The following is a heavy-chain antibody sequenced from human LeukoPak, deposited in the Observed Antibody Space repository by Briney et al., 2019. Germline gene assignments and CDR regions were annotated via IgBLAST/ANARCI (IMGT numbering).Heavy chain of an antibody. D-gene: IGHD3-22*01. CDR3: ARAVTYDSSGFTTPGI. V-gene: IGHV3-7*01. CDR1: GFSFSSYW. J-gene: IGHJ4*02. CDR2: INQEGSEK. Sequence: PGGSLRLSCAASGFSFSSYWMSWVRQAPGKGLEWVANINQEGSEKYYVDSVKGRFSISRDNAKKSLYLQMNSLRAGDAAVYYCARAVTYDSSGFTTPGIWGQGTLVTVSS.